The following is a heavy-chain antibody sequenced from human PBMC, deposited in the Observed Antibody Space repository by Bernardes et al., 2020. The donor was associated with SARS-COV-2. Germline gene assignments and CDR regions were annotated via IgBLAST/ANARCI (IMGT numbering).Heavy chain of an antibody. V-gene: IGHV1-8*01. CDR3: ARGTGIVLMVYAPYSLDV. CDR1: GYTFTSYD. CDR2: MNPNSGNT. J-gene: IGHJ6*02. Sequence: ASVKVSCKASGYTFTSYDINWVRQATGQGLEWMRWMNPNSGNTGYAQKFQGRVTMTRNTSISTAYMELSSLRSEDTAVYYCARGTGIVLMVYAPYSLDVWGQGTTVTVSS. D-gene: IGHD2-8*01.